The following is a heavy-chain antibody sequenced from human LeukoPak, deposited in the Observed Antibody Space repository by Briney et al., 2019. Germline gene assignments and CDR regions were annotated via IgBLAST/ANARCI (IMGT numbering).Heavy chain of an antibody. Sequence: PSETQSLTCTVSGGSISGSGYYWGWIRQPPGRGLEWIARIYYSGSTYYNPSLKSRVTISVDTSKNQLSLKLSSLTAADLAVYYCARHEYSGSYYGLSWFDPWGQGTLVTVSS. J-gene: IGHJ5*02. D-gene: IGHD1-26*01. CDR2: IYYSGST. CDR1: GGSISGSGYY. CDR3: ARHEYSGSYYGLSWFDP. V-gene: IGHV4-39*01.